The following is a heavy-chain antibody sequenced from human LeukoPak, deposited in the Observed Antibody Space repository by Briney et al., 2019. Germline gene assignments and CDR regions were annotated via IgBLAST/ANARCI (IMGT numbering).Heavy chain of an antibody. D-gene: IGHD1-26*01. Sequence: PGGSLRLSCAASGFTFSTCTMNWVRQAPGKGLEWVSSISSSGRYIYYAESMKGRFTISRDNANNSLYLQMNSLRAEDTAVYYCARDGGWGATPDWGQGTLVTVSS. CDR1: GFTFSTCT. J-gene: IGHJ4*02. V-gene: IGHV3-21*01. CDR3: ARDGGWGATPD. CDR2: ISSSGRYI.